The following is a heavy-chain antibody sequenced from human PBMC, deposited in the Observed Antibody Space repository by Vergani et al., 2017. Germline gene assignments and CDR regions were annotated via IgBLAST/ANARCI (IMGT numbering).Heavy chain of an antibody. D-gene: IGHD3-10*01. J-gene: IGHJ5*02. CDR3: GRVADFYGLVSRLLDL. CDR2: MYHSGST. Sequence: QVRLQESGPGLVKPSETLSLTCSVSGRSMSGYYWSWIRQPPGKELEWIGYMYHSGSTNYNPSLETRVTISGDTSKNQFSLKLNSVTAADTAVYYCGRVADFYGLVSRLLDLWGQGILVTVSS. V-gene: IGHV4-59*01. CDR1: GRSMSGYY.